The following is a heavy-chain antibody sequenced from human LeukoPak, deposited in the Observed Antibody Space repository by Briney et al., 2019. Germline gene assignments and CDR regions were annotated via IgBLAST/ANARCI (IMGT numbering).Heavy chain of an antibody. CDR3: AKDGITMVRGVPLTYYFDY. D-gene: IGHD3-10*01. J-gene: IGHJ4*02. V-gene: IGHV3-11*04. CDR1: GFTFSDYY. Sequence: GGSLRLSCAASGFTFSDYYMSWIRQAPGKGLEWVSYISSSASTIYYADSVKGRFTISRDNTKNSLYLQMNSLRAEDTAVYYCAKDGITMVRGVPLTYYFDYWGQGTLVTVSS. CDR2: ISSSASTI.